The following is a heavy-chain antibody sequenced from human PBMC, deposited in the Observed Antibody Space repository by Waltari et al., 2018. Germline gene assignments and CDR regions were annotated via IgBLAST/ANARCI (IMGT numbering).Heavy chain of an antibody. Sequence: QLQLQESGPGLVKPSETLSLTCTFPGGSISSSSYYWGWIRQPPGKGLEWIGSIYYSGSTYYNPSLKSRVTISVDTSKNQFSLKLSSVTAADTAVYYCAGVYGDYFTNNWFDPWGQGTLVTVSS. V-gene: IGHV4-39*01. CDR2: IYYSGST. J-gene: IGHJ5*02. CDR3: AGVYGDYFTNNWFDP. D-gene: IGHD4-17*01. CDR1: GGSISSSSYY.